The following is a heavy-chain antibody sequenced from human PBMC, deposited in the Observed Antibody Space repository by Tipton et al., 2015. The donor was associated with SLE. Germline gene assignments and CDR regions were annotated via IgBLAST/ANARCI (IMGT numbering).Heavy chain of an antibody. CDR3: ARDRRIVGATNPFDI. V-gene: IGHV4-30-4*01. CDR2: IYYSGST. D-gene: IGHD1-26*01. Sequence: LSCAASGFTFSDYYMSWIRQPPGKGLEWIGYIYYSGSTYYNPSLKSRVTISVDTSKNQFSLKLSSVTAADTAVYYCARDRRIVGATNPFDIWGQGTMVTVSS. CDR1: GFTFSDYY. J-gene: IGHJ3*02.